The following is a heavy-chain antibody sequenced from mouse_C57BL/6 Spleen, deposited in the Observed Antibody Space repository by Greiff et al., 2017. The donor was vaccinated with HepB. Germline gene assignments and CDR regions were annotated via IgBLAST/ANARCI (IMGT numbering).Heavy chain of an antibody. J-gene: IGHJ4*01. CDR1: GFSLTSYG. CDR3: ARNSDYDAMDY. V-gene: IGHV2-2*01. CDR2: IWSGGST. Sequence: QVQLKQSGPGLVQPSQSLSITCTVSGFSLTSYGVHWVRQSPGKGLEWLGVIWSGGSTAYNAAFISRLSISKNNSKSQVFFKMNSLQADDTAIYYCARNSDYDAMDYWGQGTSVTVSS.